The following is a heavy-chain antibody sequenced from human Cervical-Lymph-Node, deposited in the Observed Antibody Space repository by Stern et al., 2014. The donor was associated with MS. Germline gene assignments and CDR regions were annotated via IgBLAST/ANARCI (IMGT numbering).Heavy chain of an antibody. CDR3: ARDRLNDFWSNYVPGEYYYYYGMDV. CDR2: IRTSSRYI. D-gene: IGHD3-3*01. V-gene: IGHV3-21*01. Sequence: EVQLLESGGGLVKPGGSLRLSCAASGFTFSSYSMNWVRQAPGKGLEWVSSIRTSSRYIYYADSVKGRFTITRDNAKNSLYLQMNSLRAEDTAVYYCARDRLNDFWSNYVPGEYYYYYGMDVWGQGTTVTVSS. CDR1: GFTFSSYS. J-gene: IGHJ6*02.